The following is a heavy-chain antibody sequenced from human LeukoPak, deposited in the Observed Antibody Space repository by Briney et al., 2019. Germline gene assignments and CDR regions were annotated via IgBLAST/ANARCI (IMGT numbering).Heavy chain of an antibody. V-gene: IGHV3-74*01. CDR2: VNSDGTGT. J-gene: IGHJ6*03. D-gene: IGHD5-12*01. Sequence: GGSLRLSCAASGFTFSSYWMHWVRQAPGKGLVGVARVNSDGTGTTYADSVEGRFTISRDNAKNTVYLQMNSLRAEDTAMYSCIRTLIVATSPYMDVWGKGTTVTVSS. CDR1: GFTFSSYW. CDR3: IRTLIVATSPYMDV.